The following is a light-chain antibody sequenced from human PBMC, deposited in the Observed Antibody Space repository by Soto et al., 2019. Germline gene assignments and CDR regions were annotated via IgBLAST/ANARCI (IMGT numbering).Light chain of an antibody. CDR2: GAS. J-gene: IGKJ1*01. CDR1: QSISSN. CDR3: QQYHNWPRT. V-gene: IGKV3-15*01. Sequence: EIVMTQSPATLSVSPGERATLSCRASQSISSNLAWYQQKPGQAPRLLIYGASTRASGIPASFSGSGSGTEFTLTISSLQSEDFAVYYCQQYHNWPRTFGQGTNVEIK.